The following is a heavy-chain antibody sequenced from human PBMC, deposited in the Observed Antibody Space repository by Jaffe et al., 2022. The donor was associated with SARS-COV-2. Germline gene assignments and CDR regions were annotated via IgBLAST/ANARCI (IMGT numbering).Heavy chain of an antibody. CDR3: ARGDIVVVTAIHPRSNWYFDL. J-gene: IGHJ2*01. V-gene: IGHV3-48*02. CDR1: GFTFSSYS. Sequence: EVQLVESGGGLVQPGGSLRLSCAASGFTFSSYSMNWVRQAPGKGLEWVSYISSSSSTIYYADSVKGRFTISRDNAKNSLYLQMNSLRDEDTAVYYCARGDIVVVTAIHPRSNWYFDLWGRGTLVTVSS. CDR2: ISSSSSTI. D-gene: IGHD2-21*02.